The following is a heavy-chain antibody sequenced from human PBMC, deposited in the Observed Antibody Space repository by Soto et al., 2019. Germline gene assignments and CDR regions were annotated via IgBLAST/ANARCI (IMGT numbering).Heavy chain of an antibody. J-gene: IGHJ4*02. CDR3: AQDRGFIDPFDY. V-gene: IGHV3-23*01. CDR2: ISGSTSGT. D-gene: IGHD3-16*02. CDR1: GFACSSYA. Sequence: EVQLLESGGGLVQPGGSLRLSCAASGFACSSYAMSWVRQAPGKGLEWVSSISGSTSGTYYADAVKGRFTISRDNSNNTLYLPMNCLRAEDTAVYYCAQDRGFIDPFDYWGLGALVTVSS.